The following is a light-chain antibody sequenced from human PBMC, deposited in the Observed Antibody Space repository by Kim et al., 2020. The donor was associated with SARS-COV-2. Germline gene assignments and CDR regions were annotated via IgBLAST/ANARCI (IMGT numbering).Light chain of an antibody. CDR1: SSNIGSNT. J-gene: IGLJ1*01. Sequence: GQRVTRSCSGTSSNIGSNTVNWYQQLPGTAPNLLIPSNNQRPSGVPDRFSGSKSGTSASLAISGLQSEDEADYYCAPWDDSLNGYVFGTGTKVTVL. CDR2: SNN. CDR3: APWDDSLNGYV. V-gene: IGLV1-44*01.